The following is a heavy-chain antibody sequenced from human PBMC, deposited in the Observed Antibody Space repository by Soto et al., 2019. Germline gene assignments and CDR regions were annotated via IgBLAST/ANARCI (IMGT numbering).Heavy chain of an antibody. CDR3: MTTNGFQTSRDY. CDR1: GLTVTNAW. V-gene: IGHV3-15*07. Sequence: DVQLVESGGDLVQPGGSLTLSCTASGLTVTNAWMNWVRQSPGKRLEWVGLIKSEADGGTTAYAAPVKDRFTISRDDSENTLYLQINSLETEDTAVYYCMTTNGFQTSRDYWGQGTLVTVSS. J-gene: IGHJ4*02. D-gene: IGHD1-1*01. CDR2: IKSEADGGTT.